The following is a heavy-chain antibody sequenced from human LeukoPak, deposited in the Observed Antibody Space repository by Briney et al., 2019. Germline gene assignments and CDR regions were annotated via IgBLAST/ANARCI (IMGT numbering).Heavy chain of an antibody. CDR3: ARDVGCTDTSCFCYMDV. D-gene: IGHD2-8*02. V-gene: IGHV4-31*03. CDR2: FYYSPF. J-gene: IGHJ6*03. Sequence: PSQSRSLTCTVSGGSITSGGYCWTWIPQHPGKGLEWIGHFYYSPFYCYPSLQSRVSISEDTYQNQFSLKLTSVAAADTAGYYCARDVGCTDTSCFCYMDVRRKGATVSGSS. CDR1: GGSITSGGYC.